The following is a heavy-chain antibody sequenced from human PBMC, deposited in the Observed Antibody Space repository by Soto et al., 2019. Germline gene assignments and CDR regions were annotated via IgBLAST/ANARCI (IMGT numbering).Heavy chain of an antibody. D-gene: IGHD3-3*01. Sequence: GGSLRLSCAASGFTFSSYWMSWVRQAPGRGLEWVANIKQDGSEKYYVDSVKGRFTISRDNAKNSLYLQMNSLRAEDTAVYYCAREGSYYDFWIRSRGFAGMDVWGQGTTVTVSS. CDR2: IKQDGSEK. CDR1: GFTFSSYW. CDR3: AREGSYYDFWIRSRGFAGMDV. V-gene: IGHV3-7*01. J-gene: IGHJ6*02.